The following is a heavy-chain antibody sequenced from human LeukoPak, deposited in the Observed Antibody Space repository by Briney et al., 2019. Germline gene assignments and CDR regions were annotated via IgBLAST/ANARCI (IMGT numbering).Heavy chain of an antibody. D-gene: IGHD3-22*01. CDR3: ARHGSVSSGALV. CDR2: ILYSGST. CDR1: GGSISSYY. Sequence: SETLSLTCTVSGGSISSYYWSWIRQPPGKGLEWIGYILYSGSTNYNPSLKSRVTISVDTSRNQFSLKLSSVTAADTAVYYCARHGSVSSGALVWGQGTLVTVSS. V-gene: IGHV4-59*08. J-gene: IGHJ4*02.